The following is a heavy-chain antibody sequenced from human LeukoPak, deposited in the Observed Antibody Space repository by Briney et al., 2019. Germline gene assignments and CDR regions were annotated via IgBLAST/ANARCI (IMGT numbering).Heavy chain of an antibody. D-gene: IGHD3-10*01. CDR2: IKSKTDGGTT. V-gene: IGHV3-15*01. CDR3: TTGTYYYGSGSYFPKYYFGY. CDR1: GSTFSNAW. Sequence: GGSLRLSCAAPGSTFSNAWMSWVRQAPGKGLEWVGRIKSKTDGGTTDYAAPVKGRFTISRDDSKNTLYLQMNSLKTEDTAVYYCTTGTYYYGSGSYFPKYYFGYWGQGTLVTVSS. J-gene: IGHJ4*02.